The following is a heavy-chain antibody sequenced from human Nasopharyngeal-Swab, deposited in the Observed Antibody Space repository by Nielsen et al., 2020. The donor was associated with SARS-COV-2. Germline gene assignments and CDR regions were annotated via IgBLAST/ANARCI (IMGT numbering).Heavy chain of an antibody. J-gene: IGHJ4*02. D-gene: IGHD4-17*01. CDR3: AKSPYGAH. Sequence: GGSLRLSCVASGFTFSSYGMHWVRQAPGKGLEWVAVISYDGSNKYYADSVKGRFTISRDNSKNTLYLQMNSLRAEDTAVYYCAKSPYGAHWGQGTLVTVSS. V-gene: IGHV3-30*18. CDR1: GFTFSSYG. CDR2: ISYDGSNK.